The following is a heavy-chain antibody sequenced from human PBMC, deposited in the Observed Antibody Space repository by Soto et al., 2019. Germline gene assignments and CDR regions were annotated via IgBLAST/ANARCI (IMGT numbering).Heavy chain of an antibody. CDR3: ASRHCSSTSCYFTDNYYYNYMDV. V-gene: IGHV3-11*01. Sequence: GGSLRLSCAASGFTFSDYYMSWIRQAPGKGLEWVSYISSSGSTIYYADSVKGRFTISRDNASNSLYLQRNSLRAEETAEYYCASRHCSSTSCYFTDNYYYNYMDVWGKGTTVTVSS. J-gene: IGHJ6*03. D-gene: IGHD2-2*01. CDR2: ISSSGSTI. CDR1: GFTFSDYY.